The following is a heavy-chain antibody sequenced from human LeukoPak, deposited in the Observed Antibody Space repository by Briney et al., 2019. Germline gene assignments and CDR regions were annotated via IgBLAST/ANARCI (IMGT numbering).Heavy chain of an antibody. J-gene: IGHJ4*02. D-gene: IGHD6-13*01. Sequence: GGSLRLSCAASGFTFSSYAMSWVRQAPGKGLEWVSAISGSGGSTYYADSVKGRFTISRDNAKNSVFLEMNRLRAEDTAVYYCARDWRERKQQLGYWGQGTLVTVSS. CDR3: ARDWRERKQQLGY. CDR2: ISGSGGST. V-gene: IGHV3-23*01. CDR1: GFTFSSYA.